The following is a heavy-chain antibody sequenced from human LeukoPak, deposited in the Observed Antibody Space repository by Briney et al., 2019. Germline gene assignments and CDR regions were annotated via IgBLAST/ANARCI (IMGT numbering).Heavy chain of an antibody. CDR1: GGSISSYY. CDR2: IYYSGSA. Sequence: SETLSLTCTVSGGSISSYYWSWIRQPPGKGLEWIGYIYYSGSANYNPSPKSRVTISVDTSKNQFSLKLSSVTAADTAVYYCARVGGGSGWHNWFDPWGQGTLVTVSS. V-gene: IGHV4-59*01. J-gene: IGHJ5*02. D-gene: IGHD6-19*01. CDR3: ARVGGGSGWHNWFDP.